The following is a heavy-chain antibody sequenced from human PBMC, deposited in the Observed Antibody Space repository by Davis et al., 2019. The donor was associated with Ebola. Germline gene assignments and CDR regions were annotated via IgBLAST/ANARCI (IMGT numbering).Heavy chain of an antibody. CDR2: IGTAGDT. D-gene: IGHD6-13*01. CDR3: ARDSAAAGKGGDYYYGMDV. J-gene: IGHJ6*04. CDR1: GFTFSSYD. V-gene: IGHV3-13*01. Sequence: PGGSLRLSCAASGFTFSSYDMHWVRQATGKGLEWVSAIGTAGDTYYPGSVKGRFTISRENAKNSLYLQMNSLRAGDTAVYYCARDSAAAGKGGDYYYGMDVWGKGTTVTVSS.